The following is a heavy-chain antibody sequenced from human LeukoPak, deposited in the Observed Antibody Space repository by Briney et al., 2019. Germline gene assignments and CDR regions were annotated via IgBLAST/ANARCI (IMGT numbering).Heavy chain of an antibody. Sequence: PSETLSLTCSVSGGSISGLYWSWLRQPAGMGLEWIGRIYNSDNTNYNPSLKSLVIMSIVTSKNQISLELSSVTAADTVVYYCARGRYGSGSYGVDNWGQGTLVTVSS. CDR3: ARGRYGSGSYGVDN. D-gene: IGHD3-10*01. J-gene: IGHJ4*02. CDR1: GGSISGLY. V-gene: IGHV4-4*07. CDR2: IYNSDNT.